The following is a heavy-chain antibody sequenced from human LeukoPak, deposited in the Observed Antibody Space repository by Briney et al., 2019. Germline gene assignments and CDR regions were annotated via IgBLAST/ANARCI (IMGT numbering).Heavy chain of an antibody. J-gene: IGHJ4*02. CDR3: AREGTMIVVVSPEDYYFDY. Sequence: ASVKVSCKASGYTFTGYFMHWVRQAPGQGLEWMGGIIPIFGTANYAQKFQGRVTMTRDTSTSTVYMELSSLRSEDTAVYYCAREGTMIVVVSPEDYYFDYWGQGTLVTVSS. CDR1: GYTFTGYF. V-gene: IGHV1-46*01. D-gene: IGHD3-22*01. CDR2: IIPIFGTA.